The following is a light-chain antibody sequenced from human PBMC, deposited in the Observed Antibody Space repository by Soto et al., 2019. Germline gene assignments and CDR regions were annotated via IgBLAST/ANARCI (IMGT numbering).Light chain of an antibody. CDR1: QSVSSN. V-gene: IGKV3-15*01. CDR2: GAS. CDR3: QQYNNWPPWT. J-gene: IGKJ1*01. Sequence: EIVMTQSPVTLSVSPGERATLSCRASQSVSSNLAWYQQKHGQAPRLLIYGASTRATGIPARFSGSGSGTEFTLTISSLQSEDFAVYYCQQYNNWPPWTFGQGTKVDIK.